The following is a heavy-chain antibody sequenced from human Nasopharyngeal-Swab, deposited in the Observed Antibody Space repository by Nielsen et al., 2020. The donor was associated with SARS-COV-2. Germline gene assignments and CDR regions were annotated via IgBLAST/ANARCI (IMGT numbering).Heavy chain of an antibody. Sequence: GGSLRLSCAASGITFSSYAMHRVHQAPGKGLEWVAVISYDGSKKYYADSVKGRFTISRDNSKNTLYLQMNSLRAEDTAVYYCARDQGSSWYTYYYYYGMDVWGQGTTVTVSS. CDR3: ARDQGSSWYTYYYYYGMDV. CDR2: ISYDGSKK. J-gene: IGHJ6*02. D-gene: IGHD6-13*01. CDR1: GITFSSYA. V-gene: IGHV3-30-3*01.